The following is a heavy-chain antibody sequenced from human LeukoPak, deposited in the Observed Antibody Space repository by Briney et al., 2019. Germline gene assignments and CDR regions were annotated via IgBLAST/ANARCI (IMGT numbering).Heavy chain of an antibody. CDR2: ISSNGGST. Sequence: PGGSLRLSCAASGFTFSSYAMHWVRQAPGKGLECVSAISSNGGSTYYANSVKGRFTICRDNSKNTLYLQMNSLRAEDTALYYCARVAPGYTYAYGAPYYFDNWGQGTLVTVSS. J-gene: IGHJ4*02. V-gene: IGHV3-64*01. CDR3: ARVAPGYTYAYGAPYYFDN. CDR1: GFTFSSYA. D-gene: IGHD5-18*01.